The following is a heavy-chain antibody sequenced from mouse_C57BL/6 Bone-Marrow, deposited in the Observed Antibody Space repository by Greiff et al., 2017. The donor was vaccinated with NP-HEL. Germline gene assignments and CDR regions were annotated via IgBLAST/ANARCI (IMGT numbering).Heavy chain of an antibody. CDR3: AMNYGSSYYFDY. Sequence: QVHVKQPGAELVKPGASVKVSCKASGYTFTSYWMHWVKQRPGQGLEWIGRIHPSDSDTNYNQKFKGKATLTVDKSSSTAYMQLSSLTSEDSAVYYCAMNYGSSYYFDYWGQGTTLTVSS. V-gene: IGHV1-74*01. D-gene: IGHD1-1*01. CDR1: GYTFTSYW. J-gene: IGHJ2*01. CDR2: IHPSDSDT.